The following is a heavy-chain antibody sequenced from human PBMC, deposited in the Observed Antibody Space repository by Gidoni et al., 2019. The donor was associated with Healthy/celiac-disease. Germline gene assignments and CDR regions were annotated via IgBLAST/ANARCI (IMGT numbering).Heavy chain of an antibody. CDR3: AKQGDYDFWSGWKGEIDP. CDR2: ISYDGGNK. J-gene: IGHJ5*02. Sequence: QVQLVESGGGVVQPGRSLRLSCAASGFTFSSYGMHWVRQAPGKGLEWVAVISYDGGNKYYADSVKGRFTISRDNSQNTLYLQMNSLRAEDTAVYYCAKQGDYDFWSGWKGEIDPWGQGTLVTVSS. V-gene: IGHV3-30*18. CDR1: GFTFSSYG. D-gene: IGHD3-3*01.